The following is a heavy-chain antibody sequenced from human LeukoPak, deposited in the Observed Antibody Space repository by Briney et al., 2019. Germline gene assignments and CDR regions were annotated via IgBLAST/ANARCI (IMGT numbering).Heavy chain of an antibody. Sequence: SETLSLTCAVYGGSFSGYYWNWIRQPPGKGLEWIGEINHSGSTNYNPSLKSRVTMSVDTSKNQISLKLNSVSAADTAVYYCARDLYGGLFDYWGQGTLVTVSS. CDR2: INHSGST. V-gene: IGHV4-34*01. J-gene: IGHJ4*02. CDR3: ARDLYGGLFDY. D-gene: IGHD4/OR15-4a*01. CDR1: GGSFSGYY.